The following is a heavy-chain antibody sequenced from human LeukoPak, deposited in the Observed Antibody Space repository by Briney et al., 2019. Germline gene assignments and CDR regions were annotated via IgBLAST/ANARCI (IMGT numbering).Heavy chain of an antibody. CDR3: ATDQVWFGETSLDH. CDR2: ISAYNDYT. D-gene: IGHD3-10*01. CDR1: GYTFSSYG. Sequence: ASVKVSCKASGYTFSSYGISWVRQGPGQGLEWMGWISAYNDYTNYAQKFQGRVTMTEDTSTDTAYMELSSLRSEDTAVYYCATDQVWFGETSLDHWGQGTLVTVSS. J-gene: IGHJ4*02. V-gene: IGHV1-18*01.